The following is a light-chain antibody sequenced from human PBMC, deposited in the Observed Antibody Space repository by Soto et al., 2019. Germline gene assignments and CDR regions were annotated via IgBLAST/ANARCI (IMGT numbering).Light chain of an antibody. CDR1: QGISSY. V-gene: IGKV1-9*01. CDR2: ASS. Sequence: DIQLTQSPSFLSASVGDRVTITCRASQGISSYLAWYQQKPGKAPKLLIYASSTLQSGVPSRFSGSGSGTTITLQLTSTPPEDFATYNCQQLNSHPPTFGQGTQVEIK. J-gene: IGKJ1*01. CDR3: QQLNSHPPT.